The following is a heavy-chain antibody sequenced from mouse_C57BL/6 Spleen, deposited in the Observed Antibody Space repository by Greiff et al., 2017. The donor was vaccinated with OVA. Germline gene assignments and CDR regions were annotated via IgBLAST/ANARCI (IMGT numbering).Heavy chain of an antibody. J-gene: IGHJ3*01. D-gene: IGHD2-3*01. V-gene: IGHV1-15*01. Sequence: QVQLQQSGAELVRPGASVTLSCKASGYTFTDYEMHWVKQTPVHGLEWIGAIDPETGGTAYNQKFKGKAILTADKSSSTAYMELRSLTSEDSAVYYCTREGGWLPPFAYWGQGTLVTVSA. CDR2: IDPETGGT. CDR3: TREGGWLPPFAY. CDR1: GYTFTDYE.